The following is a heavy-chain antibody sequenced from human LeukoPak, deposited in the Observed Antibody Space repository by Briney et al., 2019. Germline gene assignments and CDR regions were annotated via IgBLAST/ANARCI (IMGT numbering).Heavy chain of an antibody. CDR2: ISGGHGGT. CDR1: GFTFSSYA. J-gene: IGHJ4*02. V-gene: IGHV3-23*01. D-gene: IGHD1/OR15-1a*01. CDR3: AKGQYASGWNSGNY. Sequence: PGGSLRLSCAASGFTFSSYAMSWVRQAPGKGLEWVSSISGGHGGTSYADSVKGRFTISRDDSKNTLYLQVNSLRAEDTAVYYCAKGQYASGWNSGNYWGQGTLVTVSS.